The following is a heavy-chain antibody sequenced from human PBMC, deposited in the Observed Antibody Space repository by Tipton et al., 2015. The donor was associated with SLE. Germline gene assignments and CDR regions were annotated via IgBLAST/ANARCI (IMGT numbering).Heavy chain of an antibody. V-gene: IGHV3-7*01. Sequence: GSLRLSCVPSGFTFSSYWMTWVRQAPGKGLEWVANIKQDGSEKYYVDSVKGRFTISRDNAKNSLYLQMNSLRAEDTAVYYCAREDMITFGGVIVDWGQGTLVTVSS. D-gene: IGHD3-16*02. CDR1: GFTFSSYW. J-gene: IGHJ4*02. CDR2: IKQDGSEK. CDR3: AREDMITFGGVIVD.